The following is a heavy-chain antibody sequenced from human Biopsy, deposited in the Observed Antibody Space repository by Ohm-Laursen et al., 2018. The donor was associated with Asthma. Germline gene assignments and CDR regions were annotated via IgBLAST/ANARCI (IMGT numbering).Heavy chain of an antibody. J-gene: IGHJ4*01. D-gene: IGHD3-22*01. CDR3: AKSADYYDSTDYLDF. CDR2: ISWNSGNI. CDR1: GFMFRSFA. Sequence: SLRLSCTASGFMFRSFAMHWVRQAPGKGLEWVSSISWNSGNIDYAVSVKGRFTISRDNAKNSLYLQMQSLRPEDTAFYYCAKSADYYDSTDYLDFWGRGTLVTVSS. V-gene: IGHV3-9*01.